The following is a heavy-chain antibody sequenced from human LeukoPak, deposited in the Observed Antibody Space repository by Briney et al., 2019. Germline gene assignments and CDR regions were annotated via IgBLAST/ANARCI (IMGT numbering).Heavy chain of an antibody. CDR1: GFTFSNYE. V-gene: IGHV3-48*03. J-gene: IGHJ4*02. D-gene: IGHD3-22*01. Sequence: PGGSLRLSCAASGFTFSNYEMNWVRQAPGNGLEWVPYISSSGNTIYHADSVKGRFTISRDNAKNSLYLQMNSLRAEDTAVYYCARGVYDSSGYYHYWGQGTLVTVSS. CDR2: ISSSGNTI. CDR3: ARGVYDSSGYYHY.